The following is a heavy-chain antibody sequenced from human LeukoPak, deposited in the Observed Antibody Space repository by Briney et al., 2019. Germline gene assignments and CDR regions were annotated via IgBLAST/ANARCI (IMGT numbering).Heavy chain of an antibody. CDR3: ARRTRGENWFAP. Sequence: PGGSLRLSCAASGFTFSSYSMNWVRQAPGKGLEWVSSISSSSSYIYYADSVKGRFTISRDNAKNSLYLQMNSLRAEDTAVYYCARRTRGENWFAPWGQGTLVTVSS. CDR2: ISSSSSYI. V-gene: IGHV3-21*01. D-gene: IGHD2-2*01. CDR1: GFTFSSYS. J-gene: IGHJ5*02.